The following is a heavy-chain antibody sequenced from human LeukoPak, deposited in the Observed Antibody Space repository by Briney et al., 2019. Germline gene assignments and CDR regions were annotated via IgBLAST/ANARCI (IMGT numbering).Heavy chain of an antibody. V-gene: IGHV4-31*03. CDR2: IYYSGST. D-gene: IGHD2-15*01. J-gene: IGHJ4*02. Sequence: SETLSLTCTVSGGSISSGGYYWSWIRQHPGKGLEWIGYIYYSGSTYYNPSLKSRVTISVDTSKNQFSLKLSSVTAADTAVYYCARDSPTYDATGKYYFDYWGQGTLVTVSS. CDR3: ARDSPTYDATGKYYFDY. CDR1: GGSISSGGYY.